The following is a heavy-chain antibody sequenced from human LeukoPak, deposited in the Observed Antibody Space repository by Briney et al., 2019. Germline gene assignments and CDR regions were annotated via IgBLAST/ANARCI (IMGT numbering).Heavy chain of an antibody. CDR1: GFTFTTYA. D-gene: IGHD3-10*01. CDR3: ARGAVGIGDFAY. CDR2: ISYDGSNK. J-gene: IGHJ4*02. V-gene: IGHV3-30-3*01. Sequence: PGGSLRLSCAASGFTFTTYALFWVRQAPGMGLEWVATISYDGSNKWYADSVKGRFTISRDNSKNTLYLRMNSLRTEDTAVYYCARGAVGIGDFAYWGQGTLVTVSS.